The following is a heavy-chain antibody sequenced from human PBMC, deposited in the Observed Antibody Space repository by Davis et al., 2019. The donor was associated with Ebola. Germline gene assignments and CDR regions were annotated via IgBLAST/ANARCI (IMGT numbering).Heavy chain of an antibody. V-gene: IGHV3-23*01. CDR2: IIGSGGTT. CDR3: AKDFGRVVGGTNC. D-gene: IGHD6-13*01. J-gene: IGHJ4*02. Sequence: PGGSLRLSCAASGFAFSIYAMSWVRQASGKGLEWVSGIIGSGGTTSYADSVKGRLTISRDNSKNTLYLQMNSLRAEDTAVYYCAKDFGRVVGGTNCWGQGTLVTVSS. CDR1: GFAFSIYA.